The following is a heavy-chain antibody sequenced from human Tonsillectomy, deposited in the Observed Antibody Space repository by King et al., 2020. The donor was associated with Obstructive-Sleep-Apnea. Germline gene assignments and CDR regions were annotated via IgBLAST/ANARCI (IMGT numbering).Heavy chain of an antibody. CDR3: ARDPTYYDSGFDL. D-gene: IGHD3-22*01. CDR1: GFTFSSYS. Sequence: VQLVESGGGLVKPGGSLRLSCAASGFTFSSYSMNWVRQAPGKGLEWVSSISSSSSYIYYADSVKGRFTISRDNAKNSLYLQMNSLRAEDTAVYYCARDPTYYDSGFDLWGRGTLVTVSS. V-gene: IGHV3-21*01. J-gene: IGHJ2*01. CDR2: ISSSSSYI.